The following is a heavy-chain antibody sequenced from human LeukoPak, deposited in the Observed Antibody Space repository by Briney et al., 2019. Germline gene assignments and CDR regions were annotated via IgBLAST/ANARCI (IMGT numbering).Heavy chain of an antibody. Sequence: KASETLFLTCAVSDHSISTSYYWGWIRPPPGKGLEWIGSMYGTESSYYNPSLKSRVTISVDRSKKHFSLKMSSVTAADTAVYYCARHFLATVTTSHFDYWGRGTLVTVSS. CDR3: ARHFLATVTTSHFDY. CDR2: MYGTESS. D-gene: IGHD4-17*01. V-gene: IGHV4-38-2*01. CDR1: DHSISTSYY. J-gene: IGHJ4*02.